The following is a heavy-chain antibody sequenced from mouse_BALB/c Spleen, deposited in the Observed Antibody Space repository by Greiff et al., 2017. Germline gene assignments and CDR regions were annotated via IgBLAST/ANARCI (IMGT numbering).Heavy chain of an antibody. CDR2: IAPADGNT. V-gene: IGHV14-3*02. Sequence: EVQLLQSGAGLVKPGASVKLSCTASGFNFTDTDMHWVQQSPEQGLEWIGRIAPADGNTNYDPKFQGQATITADTASNTAYMQISSLTSEDTAVYYCATLYGQYDFDYWGQGTSLTVSA. D-gene: IGHD1-1*02. J-gene: IGHJ2*02. CDR1: GFNFTDTD. CDR3: ATLYGQYDFDY.